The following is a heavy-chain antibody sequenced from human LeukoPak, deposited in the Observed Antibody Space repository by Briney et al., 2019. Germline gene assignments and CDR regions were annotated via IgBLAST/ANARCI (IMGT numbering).Heavy chain of an antibody. V-gene: IGHV1-2*02. Sequence: ASVKVSCKASGYTFTSYGISWVRQAPGQGLEWMGWINPNSGGTNYAQKFQGRVTMTRDTSISTAYMELSRLRSDDTAVYYCARLRHHCSGGSCYYEAFDYWGQGTLVTVSS. CDR2: INPNSGGT. CDR1: GYTFTSYG. J-gene: IGHJ4*02. CDR3: ARLRHHCSGGSCYYEAFDY. D-gene: IGHD2-15*01.